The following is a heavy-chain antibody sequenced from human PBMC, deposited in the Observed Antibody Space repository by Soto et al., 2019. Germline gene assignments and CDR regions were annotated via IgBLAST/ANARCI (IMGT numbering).Heavy chain of an antibody. CDR2: IYHSGST. CDR1: GGSISSSNW. V-gene: IGHV4-4*02. J-gene: IGHJ6*02. D-gene: IGHD2-15*01. Sequence: SETLSLTCAVSGGSISSSNWWSWVRQPPGKGLEWIGEIYHSGSTNYNPSLKSRVTISVDKSKNQFSLKLSSVTAADTAVYYCAGLGGSNSRGNYYYGMDVWGQGTTVPGSS. CDR3: AGLGGSNSRGNYYYGMDV.